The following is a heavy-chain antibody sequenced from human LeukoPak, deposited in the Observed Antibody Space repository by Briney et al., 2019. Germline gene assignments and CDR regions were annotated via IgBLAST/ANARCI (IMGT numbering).Heavy chain of an antibody. CDR2: IYSGGST. CDR3: ARDANDYYHYMDV. D-gene: IGHD4/OR15-4a*01. CDR1: GYTVSNNY. V-gene: IGHV3-53*01. Sequence: GGSLRLSCAVSGYTVSNNYMSWVRQAPGKGLEWVSLIYSGGSTYYADSVKGRFTISRDNSKNTVYLQMNSLRAEDTAVYYCARDANDYYHYMDVWGKGTTVTVSS. J-gene: IGHJ6*03.